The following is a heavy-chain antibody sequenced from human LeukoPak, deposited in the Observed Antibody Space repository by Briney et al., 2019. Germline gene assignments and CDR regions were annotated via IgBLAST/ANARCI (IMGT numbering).Heavy chain of an antibody. CDR1: GFTFSGYT. D-gene: IGHD1-1*01. J-gene: IGHJ4*02. V-gene: IGHV3-21*01. CDR2: ISSSSSSI. CDR3: ARSGYNWNDVIFFDY. Sequence: GGSLRLSCAASGFTFSGYTMNWVRQAPGKGLEWVSSISSSSSSIYYADSVKGRFTISRDNAKNSLYLQMNSLRAEDTAVYYCARSGYNWNDVIFFDYWGQEILVTASS.